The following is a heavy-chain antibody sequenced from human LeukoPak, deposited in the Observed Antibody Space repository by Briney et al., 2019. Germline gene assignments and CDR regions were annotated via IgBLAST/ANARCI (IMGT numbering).Heavy chain of an antibody. D-gene: IGHD6-13*01. J-gene: IGHJ4*02. CDR3: AKVAASGISPTDY. V-gene: IGHV3-7*01. CDR1: GFTFSSYW. CDR2: IKHDGSEK. Sequence: GGSLRLSCAASGFTFSSYWMSWVRQAPGKGLEWVANIKHDGSEKYYVDSVKGRFTVSRDNAKNSLYLQMNSLRVEDTAMYYCAKVAASGISPTDYWGQGTLVTVSS.